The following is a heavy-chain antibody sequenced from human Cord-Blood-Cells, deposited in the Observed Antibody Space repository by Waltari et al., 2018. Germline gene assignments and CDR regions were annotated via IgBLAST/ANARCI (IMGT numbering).Heavy chain of an antibody. D-gene: IGHD4-17*01. Sequence: QVQLVQSGAEVKKPGASVKVSCMVSGYTLTELSMHWVRQAPGKGLEWMVGLVPEEGETIYTQKFQGRVTMTEDTSTDTAYMELSSLRSEDTAVYYCATIKRYGDYDWFDPWGQGTLVTVSS. CDR1: GYTLTELS. CDR2: LVPEEGET. CDR3: ATIKRYGDYDWFDP. J-gene: IGHJ5*02. V-gene: IGHV1-24*01.